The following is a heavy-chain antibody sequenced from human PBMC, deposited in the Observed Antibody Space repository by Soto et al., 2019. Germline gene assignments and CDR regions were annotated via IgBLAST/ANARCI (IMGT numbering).Heavy chain of an antibody. CDR2: IYDSGST. CDR1: GDSINNYY. Sequence: LETLSLTCTVSGDSINNYYWTWIRQPPGKGLEWIGYIYDSGSTSYDPSLKSRLTISVDTSKNQFSLKLKSVTAADTAVYYCARGTKYYYQGMDVWGQGTTVTVSS. CDR3: ARGTKYYYQGMDV. V-gene: IGHV4-59*01. J-gene: IGHJ6*02.